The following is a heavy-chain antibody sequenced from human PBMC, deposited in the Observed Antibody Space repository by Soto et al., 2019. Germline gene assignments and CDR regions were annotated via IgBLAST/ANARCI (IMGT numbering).Heavy chain of an antibody. D-gene: IGHD3-3*01. Sequence: NPSETLSLTCAVYGGCFSGYYWSWIRQPPGEGLEWIGEINHSGSTNYNPSLKSRVTISVDTSKNQFSLKLSSVTAADTAVYYCATLVRFLEWLRPQNWFDPWGQGTLVTVSS. CDR2: INHSGST. V-gene: IGHV4-34*01. J-gene: IGHJ5*02. CDR1: GGCFSGYY. CDR3: ATLVRFLEWLRPQNWFDP.